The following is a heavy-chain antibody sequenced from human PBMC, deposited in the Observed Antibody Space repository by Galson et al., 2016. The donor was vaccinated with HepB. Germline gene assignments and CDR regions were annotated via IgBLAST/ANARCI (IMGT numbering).Heavy chain of an antibody. V-gene: IGHV4-61*02. J-gene: IGHJ6*03. D-gene: IGHD3-10*01. CDR2: IHASGSS. CDR3: ARERTYVTYGSGNDCYQYYMDV. CDR1: GGSITSGNCY. Sequence: TLSLTCTVSGGSITSGNCYWSWIRQPAGKGLEWIGRIHASGSSNYNPSLKSRVTISIETSKNQFSLTLSSVTSADPAVYFCARERTYVTYGSGNDCYQYYMDVWGKGPTFAVSS.